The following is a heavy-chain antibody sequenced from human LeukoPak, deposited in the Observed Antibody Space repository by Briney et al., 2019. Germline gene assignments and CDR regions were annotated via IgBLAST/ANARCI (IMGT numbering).Heavy chain of an antibody. Sequence: GGSLRLSCAASGFTFSNYWMHWVRRAPGKGLVWVSRIKSDGTSINYADSVKGRFTISRDNAKNRLFLQMNSLRAEDTAVYFCARGHRSGGRCHPAGYYGMDVWGQGTTVTVSS. J-gene: IGHJ6*02. CDR2: IKSDGTSI. D-gene: IGHD2-15*01. CDR1: GFTFSNYW. CDR3: ARGHRSGGRCHPAGYYGMDV. V-gene: IGHV3-74*01.